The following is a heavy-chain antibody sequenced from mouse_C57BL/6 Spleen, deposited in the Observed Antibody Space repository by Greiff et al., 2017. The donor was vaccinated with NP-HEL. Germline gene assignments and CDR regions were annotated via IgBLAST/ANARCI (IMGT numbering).Heavy chain of an antibody. D-gene: IGHD1-1*01. CDR2: IDPEDGET. CDR1: GFNIKDYY. Sequence: EVQRVASGASLVQPGASVKLSCTASGFNIKDYYMHWVKQRTEQGLEWIGRIDPEDGETKYAPKFQGKATITADTSSNTAYLQLSSLTSEDTAVYYCARMGYGSSYPPFAYWGQGTLVTVSA. V-gene: IGHV14-2*01. CDR3: ARMGYGSSYPPFAY. J-gene: IGHJ3*01.